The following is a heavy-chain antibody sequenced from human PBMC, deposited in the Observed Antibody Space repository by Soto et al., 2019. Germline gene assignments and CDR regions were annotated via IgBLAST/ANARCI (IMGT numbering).Heavy chain of an antibody. J-gene: IGHJ4*02. D-gene: IGHD2-2*01. CDR2: IYYSGST. CDR1: GGSISSGGYY. Sequence: QVQLQESGPGLVKPSQTLSLTCTVSGGSISSGGYYWSWIRQHPGKGLEWIGYIYYSGSTYYNPSLKSRVTISVDTSKNQGSLKLSSVTAADTAVYYCSGHSYCSSTSCLDYWGQGTLVTVSS. CDR3: SGHSYCSSTSCLDY. V-gene: IGHV4-31*03.